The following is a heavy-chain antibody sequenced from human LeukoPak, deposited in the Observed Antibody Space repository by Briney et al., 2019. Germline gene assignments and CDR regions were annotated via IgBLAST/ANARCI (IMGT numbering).Heavy chain of an antibody. J-gene: IGHJ4*02. D-gene: IGHD2-15*01. CDR1: GGSVSSGSYY. CDR2: IYYSGST. Sequence: PSETLSLTCTVSGGSVSSGSYYWSWIRQPPGKGLEWIGHIYYSGSTNYNPSLKSRVTISVDTSKNQFSLKLSSVTAADTAVYYCARSSRGIGYCSGGSCYSYLYWGQGTLVTVSS. CDR3: ARSSRGIGYCSGGSCYSYLY. V-gene: IGHV4-61*01.